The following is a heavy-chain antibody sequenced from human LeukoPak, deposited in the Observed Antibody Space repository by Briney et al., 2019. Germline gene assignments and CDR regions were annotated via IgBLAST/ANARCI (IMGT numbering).Heavy chain of an antibody. CDR3: ARHAPAVITGGAVASDY. D-gene: IGHD2-2*01. V-gene: IGHV5-51*01. J-gene: IGHJ4*02. Sequence: GESLKISCKGSGYSFSTYWIGWVSRMPGTGLECMGIIYPGDSDTRYSLSFQGQVTISADKSINTAYLQWNSLKASDTAIYYCARHAPAVITGGAVASDYWGQGTLVTVSS. CDR1: GYSFSTYW. CDR2: IYPGDSDT.